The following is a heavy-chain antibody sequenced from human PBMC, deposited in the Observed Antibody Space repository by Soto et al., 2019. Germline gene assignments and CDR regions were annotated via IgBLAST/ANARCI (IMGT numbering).Heavy chain of an antibody. CDR1: GFTLSTHW. CDR2: MKPDGSER. J-gene: IGHJ6*02. Sequence: GGCLRRSCAASGFTLSTHWLSWVRQAPGKGLEWVATMKPDGSERYYVGSVKGRFTISRDNAKNSLYRQMGSLRAEDTAIYYCARERWAARRGGQCYYYGMAVWGQGTRVPDS. D-gene: IGHD6-6*01. V-gene: IGHV3-7*03. CDR3: ARERWAARRGGQCYYYGMAV.